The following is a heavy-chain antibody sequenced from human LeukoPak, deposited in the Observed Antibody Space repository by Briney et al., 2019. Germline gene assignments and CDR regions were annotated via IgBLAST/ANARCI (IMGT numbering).Heavy chain of an antibody. Sequence: PSETLSLTCAVYGGSFSGYYWSWIRQPPGKGLEWIGEINHSGSTNYNPSLKGRVTISVDTSKNQFSLKLSSVTAADTAVYYCARLAAGYCSGGSCYSVRYYYYYYMDVRGKGTTVTISS. D-gene: IGHD2-15*01. CDR1: GGSFSGYY. J-gene: IGHJ6*03. V-gene: IGHV4-34*01. CDR3: ARLAAGYCSGGSCYSVRYYYYYYMDV. CDR2: INHSGST.